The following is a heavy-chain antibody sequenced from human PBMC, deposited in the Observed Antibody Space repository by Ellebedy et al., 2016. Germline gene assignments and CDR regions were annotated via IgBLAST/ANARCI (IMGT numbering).Heavy chain of an antibody. CDR2: ISGSGGNT. V-gene: IGHV3-23*01. J-gene: IGHJ4*02. Sequence: GGSLRLXXAASGFTFSSYAMNWVRQAPGKGLEWVSVISGSGGNTHYADSVEGRFTISRDNSKNTLYLQMSSLRADDTAIYYCAKTTEASTTYYDYVWGNYRSASIDYWGQGTQVTVSS. CDR1: GFTFSSYA. D-gene: IGHD3-16*02. CDR3: AKTTEASTTYYDYVWGNYRSASIDY.